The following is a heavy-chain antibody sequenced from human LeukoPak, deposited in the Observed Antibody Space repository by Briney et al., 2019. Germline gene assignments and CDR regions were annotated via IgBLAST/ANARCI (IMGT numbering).Heavy chain of an antibody. CDR3: ARDHSSGWYFWFDP. J-gene: IGHJ5*02. D-gene: IGHD6-19*01. CDR2: IWYDGSNK. Sequence: GGSLRLSCAASGFTFSSYAMSWVRQAPGKGLEWVAVIWYDGSNKYYADSVKGRFTISRDNSKNTLYLQMNSLRAEDTAVYYCARDHSSGWYFWFDPWGQGTLVTVSS. V-gene: IGHV3-33*08. CDR1: GFTFSSYA.